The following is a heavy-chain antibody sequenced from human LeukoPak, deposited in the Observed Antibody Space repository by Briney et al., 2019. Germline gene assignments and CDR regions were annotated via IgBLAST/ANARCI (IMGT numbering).Heavy chain of an antibody. J-gene: IGHJ3*02. Sequence: GGSLRLSCAASGFTVSTNYMSWVRQAPGKKLEWVSDIYSDGSTFYADSVKGRFTISRDNSKNTLYLQMNSLRAEDTAVYYCARVQPGTMAGEGDAFDIWGQGTMVTVSS. D-gene: IGHD3-10*02. CDR3: ARVQPGTMAGEGDAFDI. CDR1: GFTVSTNY. CDR2: IYSDGST. V-gene: IGHV3-53*01.